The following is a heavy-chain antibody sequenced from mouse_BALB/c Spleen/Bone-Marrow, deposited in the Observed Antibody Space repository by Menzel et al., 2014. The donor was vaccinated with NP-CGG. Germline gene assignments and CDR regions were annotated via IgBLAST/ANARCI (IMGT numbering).Heavy chain of an antibody. CDR1: GYTFTEYT. D-gene: IGHD2-2*01. V-gene: IGHV1-22*01. CDR2: INPNNGGT. J-gene: IGHJ4*01. CDR3: ARRIPYGYAMDY. Sequence: EVQLQQSGPELVKPGASVKISCKTSGYTFTEYTMHWVKQSHGKSLEWIGTINPNNGGTSYNQKFKGKATLTVDKSSSTAYMELRSLTSEGSAVYYCARRIPYGYAMDYWGQGTSVTVSS.